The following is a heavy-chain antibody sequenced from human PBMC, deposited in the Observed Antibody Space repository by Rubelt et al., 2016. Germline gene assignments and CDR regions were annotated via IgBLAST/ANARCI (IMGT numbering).Heavy chain of an antibody. Sequence: QVQLVQSGAEVKKPGSSVKVSCTASGDTFSSHSISWVRQAPGKGPEWMGVINPSSGGTTYAQKFQGRVTMTRDTSTSTVYLELPSLKSEDTAVFYCVRARRPLTGTFDHWGQGTLVTVSS. CDR3: VRARRPLTGTFDH. D-gene: IGHD3-9*01. CDR1: GDTFSSHS. J-gene: IGHJ4*02. CDR2: INPSSGGT. V-gene: IGHV1-46*03.